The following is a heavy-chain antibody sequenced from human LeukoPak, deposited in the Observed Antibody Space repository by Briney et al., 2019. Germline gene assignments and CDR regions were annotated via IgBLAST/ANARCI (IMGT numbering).Heavy chain of an antibody. CDR3: ARDPGTWIAARPGWLDP. CDR1: GYTFTSYD. V-gene: IGHV1-69*04. Sequence: ASVEVSCKASGYTFTSYDINWVRQAPGQGLEWMGRIIPILGIANYAQKFQGRVTITADKSTSTAYMELSSLRSEDTAVYYCARDPGTWIAARPGWLDPWGQGTLVTVSS. CDR2: IIPILGIA. D-gene: IGHD6-6*01. J-gene: IGHJ5*02.